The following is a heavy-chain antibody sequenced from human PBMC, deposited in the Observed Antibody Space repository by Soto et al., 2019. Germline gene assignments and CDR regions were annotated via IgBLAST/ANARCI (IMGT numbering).Heavy chain of an antibody. Sequence: LRLSCAASGFTFSSYAMSWVRQAPGKWLEWVSAISGSGGSTYYADSVKGRFTISRDNSKNTLYLQMNSLRAEDTAVYYCAKALFPSSGWYVEYGMDVWGQGTTVTVSS. J-gene: IGHJ6*02. V-gene: IGHV3-23*01. CDR3: AKALFPSSGWYVEYGMDV. CDR2: ISGSGGST. D-gene: IGHD6-19*01. CDR1: GFTFSSYA.